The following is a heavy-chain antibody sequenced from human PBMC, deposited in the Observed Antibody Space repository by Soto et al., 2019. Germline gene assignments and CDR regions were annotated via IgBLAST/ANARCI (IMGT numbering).Heavy chain of an antibody. CDR3: GHRIVRTVFGLVPSTALYFDF. D-gene: IGHD3-3*01. CDR2: IYLDDDK. CDR1: GVSLTTCGVG. Sequence: QITLNEAGPTVVKPAETLTLTCTVSGVSLTTCGVGVGWIRTSPGMAPEWLVLIYLDDDKRYSASLKSRFTFTHDGTQNHFVKKNSCLDPSDSGTYYFGHRIVRTVFGLVPSTALYFDFGGKGTPVVVSS. V-gene: IGHV2-5*02. J-gene: IGHJ4*02.